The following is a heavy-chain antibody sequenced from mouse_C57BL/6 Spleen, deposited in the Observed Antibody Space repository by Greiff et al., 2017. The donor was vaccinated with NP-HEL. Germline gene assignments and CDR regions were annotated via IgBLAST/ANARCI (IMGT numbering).Heavy chain of an antibody. J-gene: IGHJ1*03. CDR2: ISDGGSYT. D-gene: IGHD1-1*01. CDR1: GFTFSSYA. CDR3: ARSITTVVAESWYFDV. V-gene: IGHV5-4*01. Sequence: EVQGVESGGGLVKPGGSLKLSCAASGFTFSSYAMSWVRQTPEKRLEWVATISDGGSYTYYPDNVKGRFTISRDNAKNNLYLQMSHLKSEDTAMYYCARSITTVVAESWYFDVWGTGTTVTVSS.